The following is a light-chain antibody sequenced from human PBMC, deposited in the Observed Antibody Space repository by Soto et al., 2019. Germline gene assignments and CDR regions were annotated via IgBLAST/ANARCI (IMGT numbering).Light chain of an antibody. V-gene: IGKV3-20*01. CDR3: QQYGSSPPLS. CDR2: GAS. Sequence: VLTQPPSVSGAPGQRVTISCRASQSVTSSYLAWYQQKPGQAPRLLIYGASSRATGIPDRFSGSGSGTDFTLTISRLEPEDFAVYYCQQYGSSPPLSFGGGTKVDIK. J-gene: IGKJ4*01. CDR1: QSVTSSY.